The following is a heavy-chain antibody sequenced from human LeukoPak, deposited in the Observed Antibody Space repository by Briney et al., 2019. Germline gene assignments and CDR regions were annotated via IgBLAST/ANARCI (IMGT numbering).Heavy chain of an antibody. CDR2: ISYDGSNK. CDR1: GFTFSSYG. J-gene: IGHJ6*02. V-gene: IGHV3-30*18. Sequence: GGSLRLSCAASGFTFSSYGMHWVRQAPGKGREGVADISYDGSNKYYADSVKGRFTISRDNSKNTLYLQMNSLRAEDTAVYYCAKDNEEHYCYYGMDVWGQGTTVTVSS. CDR3: AKDNEEHYCYYGMDV. D-gene: IGHD1-1*01.